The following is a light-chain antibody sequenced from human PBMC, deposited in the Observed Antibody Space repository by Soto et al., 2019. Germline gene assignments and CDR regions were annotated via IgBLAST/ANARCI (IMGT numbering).Light chain of an antibody. Sequence: EIVLTQSPRTLSFSPGASAALSCRASQSVSSSYLAWYQQKPGQAPRLLIYGASTRATGIPGRFSGSRSGTALPPTISRLEPEDSAVYDGQQYGRSPWTFGQGTKVDNK. CDR1: QSVSSSY. V-gene: IGKV3-20*01. J-gene: IGKJ1*01. CDR2: GAS. CDR3: QQYGRSPWT.